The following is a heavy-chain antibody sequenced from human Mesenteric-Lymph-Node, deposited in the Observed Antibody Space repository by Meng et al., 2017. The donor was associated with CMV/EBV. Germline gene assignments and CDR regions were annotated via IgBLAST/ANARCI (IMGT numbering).Heavy chain of an antibody. CDR3: ARDNVNPEGFDP. Sequence: QVQLVLSRAEVGKPGAAGMVSCKASGYTFTDLYIHWVRQAPGQGLEWMGRINPNSGVSNSAQNFQGRVTMTRDTSISTAYMELGRLTSDDTAVYYCARDNVNPEGFDPWGQGTPVTVSS. CDR2: INPNSGVS. CDR1: GYTFTDLY. D-gene: IGHD2/OR15-2a*01. J-gene: IGHJ5*02. V-gene: IGHV1-2*06.